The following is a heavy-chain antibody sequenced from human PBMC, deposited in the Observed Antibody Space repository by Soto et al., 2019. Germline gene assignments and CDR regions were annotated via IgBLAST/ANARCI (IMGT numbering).Heavy chain of an antibody. V-gene: IGHV3-23*01. Sequence: EVQLLESGGGLVQPGGSLRLACAASGFTFNGYPMSWVRQAPGKGLEWVSRISGSGGGTSYADSVQGRFTISRDDSQKSLYLQINRLGGEGSAIYSWWKGGAPGGVVVAVASWGGYFDSWGQGALVTVSS. CDR1: GFTFNGYP. CDR3: WKGGAPGGVVVAVASWGGYFDS. CDR2: ISGSGGGT. D-gene: IGHD2-15*01. J-gene: IGHJ4*02.